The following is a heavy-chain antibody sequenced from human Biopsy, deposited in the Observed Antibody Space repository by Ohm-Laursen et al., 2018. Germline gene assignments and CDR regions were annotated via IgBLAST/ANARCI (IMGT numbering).Heavy chain of an antibody. CDR3: ARDETGSSVFGPYYYGMDV. CDR1: GYNFTAYY. J-gene: IGHJ6*02. Sequence: SVNVSCKASGYNFTAYYMQWVRQAPGQGLEWVGIINPTVGTASYAEKFQGRVTLTRDTSTGTVYLELNSLISEDTALYYCARDETGSSVFGPYYYGMDVWGQGTTVTVSS. D-gene: IGHD3-9*01. CDR2: INPTVGTA. V-gene: IGHV1-46*01.